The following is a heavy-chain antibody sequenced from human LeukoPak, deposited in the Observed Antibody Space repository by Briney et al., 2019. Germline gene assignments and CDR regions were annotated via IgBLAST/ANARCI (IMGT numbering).Heavy chain of an antibody. D-gene: IGHD3-22*01. CDR2: ISGSGGST. CDR1: GFTVSSNY. Sequence: GGSLRLSCAASGFTVSSNYMSWVRQAPGKGLEWVSAISGSGGSTYYADSVKGRFTISRGNSKNTLYLQMNSLRAEDTAVYYCAKDSSITMIVWGQGTLVTVSS. J-gene: IGHJ4*02. V-gene: IGHV3-23*01. CDR3: AKDSSITMIV.